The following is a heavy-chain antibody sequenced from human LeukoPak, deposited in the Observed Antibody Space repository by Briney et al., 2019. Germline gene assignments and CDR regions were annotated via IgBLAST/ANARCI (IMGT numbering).Heavy chain of an antibody. J-gene: IGHJ4*02. Sequence: GRSLTLSRAASGSTFSTYATSWVSHAPRNWLEWVSVISVGGGYTFFADSVKGRSTISRDNSKNTLYLQMSSLRPEDTAVYYCAIALGGYSKPSDFWGQGTLVTVSS. V-gene: IGHV3-23*01. CDR2: ISVGGGYT. CDR3: AIALGGYSKPSDF. CDR1: GSTFSTYA. D-gene: IGHD4-11*01.